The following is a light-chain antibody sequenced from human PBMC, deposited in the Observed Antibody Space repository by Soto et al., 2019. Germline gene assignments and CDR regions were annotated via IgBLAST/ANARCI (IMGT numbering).Light chain of an antibody. CDR1: QGIRND. CDR2: AAS. V-gene: IGKV1-6*01. J-gene: IGKJ2*01. Sequence: AIQMTQSPTSLSASVGDRGTITCRASQGIRNDLGWYQQKPGKAPKLLIYAASSLQSGVPSRFSGSGSGTDFTLTISSLQPEDFATYYCLQDYNYPRTFGQGTKLEIK. CDR3: LQDYNYPRT.